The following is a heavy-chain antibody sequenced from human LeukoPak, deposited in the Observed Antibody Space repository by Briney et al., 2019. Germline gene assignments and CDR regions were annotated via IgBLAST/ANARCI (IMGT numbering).Heavy chain of an antibody. V-gene: IGHV3-33*06. D-gene: IGHD3-10*01. CDR2: IWYNGSNK. J-gene: IGHJ6*03. Sequence: GRSLRLSCAASGFTFSSYGMHWVRQAAGKVLEWVAVIWYNGSNKYYADSVKGRFTISRDNSKNTLYLQMNSLRAEDTAVYYCAKCPFGYYYYYMDVWGKGTTVTVSS. CDR1: GFTFSSYG. CDR3: AKCPFGYYYYYMDV.